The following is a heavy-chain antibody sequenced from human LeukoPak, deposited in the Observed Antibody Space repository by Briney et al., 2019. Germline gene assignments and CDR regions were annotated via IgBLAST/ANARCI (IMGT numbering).Heavy chain of an antibody. Sequence: GGSLRLSCAASGFTFSSYSMNWVRQAPGKGLEWVSSISSSSSYIYYADSVKGRFTISRDNAKNSLYLQMSSLRAEDTAVYYCAKQGIAAEGGYWGQGTLVTVSS. J-gene: IGHJ4*02. CDR1: GFTFSSYS. D-gene: IGHD6-13*01. CDR2: ISSSSSYI. V-gene: IGHV3-21*01. CDR3: AKQGIAAEGGY.